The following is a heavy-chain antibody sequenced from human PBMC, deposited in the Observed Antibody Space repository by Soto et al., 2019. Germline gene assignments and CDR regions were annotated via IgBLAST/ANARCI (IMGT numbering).Heavy chain of an antibody. J-gene: IGHJ5*02. D-gene: IGHD4-17*01. V-gene: IGHV1-2*04. CDR2: INPNSGGT. CDR3: ARDLRPTTVTTEANWFDP. CDR1: GYTFTGYY. Sequence: ASVKVSCKASGYTFTGYYMHWVRQAPGQGLEWMGWINPNSGGTNYAQKFQGWVTMTRDTSISTAYMELSRLRSDDTAVYYCARDLRPTTVTTEANWFDPWGQGTLVTVSS.